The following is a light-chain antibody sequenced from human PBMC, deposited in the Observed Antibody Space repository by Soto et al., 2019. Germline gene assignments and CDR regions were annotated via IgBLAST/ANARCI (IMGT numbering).Light chain of an antibody. V-gene: IGKV1-5*03. CDR3: QQYDIDSYT. CDR1: QDVSQW. CDR2: KAS. J-gene: IGKJ2*01. Sequence: DIQMTQSPSTLSASAGDRVIITCRASQDVSQWLAWYQQKPGKAPKLLIYKASQLESGVPSRFSGRGSGTEFPHTIRDLQPDDFASYFCQQYDIDSYTFGQVVKVDIK.